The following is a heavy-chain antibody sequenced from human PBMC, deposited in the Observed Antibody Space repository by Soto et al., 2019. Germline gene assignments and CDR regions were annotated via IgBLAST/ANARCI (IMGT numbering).Heavy chain of an antibody. CDR3: AKETSYYYYGMDV. CDR1: GFTFSSYG. J-gene: IGHJ6*02. CDR2: ISYDGSNK. Sequence: GGSLRLSCAASGFTFSSYGMHWVRQAPGKGLEWVAVISYDGSNKYYADSVKGRFTISRDNSKNTLYLQMNSLRAEDTAVYYCAKETSYYYYGMDVWGQGTTVTV. V-gene: IGHV3-30*18.